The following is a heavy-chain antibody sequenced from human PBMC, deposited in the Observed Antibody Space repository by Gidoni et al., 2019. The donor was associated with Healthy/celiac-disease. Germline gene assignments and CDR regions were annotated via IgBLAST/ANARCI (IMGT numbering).Heavy chain of an antibody. J-gene: IGHJ4*02. CDR2: INPNSGGT. V-gene: IGHV1-2*04. CDR3: ARDRSNFGSYRPKDEIFDY. D-gene: IGHD3-16*02. Sequence: QVQLVQSGAEVKKPGASVKVSCKASGYTFTGYYMHWVRQAPGQGLAWMGWINPNSGGTNYAQKFQGWVTMTRDTSISTAYMELSRLRSDDTAVYYCARDRSNFGSYRPKDEIFDYWGQGTLVTVSS. CDR1: GYTFTGYY.